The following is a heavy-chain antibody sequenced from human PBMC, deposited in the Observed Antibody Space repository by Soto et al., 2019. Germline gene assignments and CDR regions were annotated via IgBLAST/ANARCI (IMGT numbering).Heavy chain of an antibody. J-gene: IGHJ1*01. CDR3: ARAGSYYNSSDYYRYFLH. CDR2: IYNSGST. Sequence: ASETLSLTCTVSGGSISSYYWSWIRQPPGKGLEWIGHIYNSGSTNYNPSLKSRVIISVDTSKNQFSLKLSSVTAADTAVFYCARAGSYYNSSDYYRYFLHWGQGTLVTVSS. V-gene: IGHV4-59*01. D-gene: IGHD3-22*01. CDR1: GGSISSYY.